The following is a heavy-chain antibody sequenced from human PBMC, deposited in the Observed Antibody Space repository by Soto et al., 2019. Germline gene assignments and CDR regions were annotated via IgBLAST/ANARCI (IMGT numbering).Heavy chain of an antibody. J-gene: IGHJ3*02. CDR2: IYYSGST. Sequence: QVQLQESGPGLVKPSQTLSLTCTVSGGSISSGGYYWSWIRQHPGKGLEWIGYIYYSGSTYYNPSIXXRXPISVDTSKNQFSLKLSSVTAADTAVYYCARYDNSGSHGFDIWGQGTMVTVSS. V-gene: IGHV4-31*03. D-gene: IGHD3-22*01. CDR3: ARYDNSGSHGFDI. CDR1: GGSISSGGYY.